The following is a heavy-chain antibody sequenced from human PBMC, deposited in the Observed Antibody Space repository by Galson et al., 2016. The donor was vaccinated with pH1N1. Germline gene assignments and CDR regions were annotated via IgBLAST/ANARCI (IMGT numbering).Heavy chain of an antibody. CDR2: IYPGDSDT. CDR1: GYSFSSYW. CDR3: ARRETIVGVDY. D-gene: IGHD2-15*01. Sequence: QSGAEVKRPGESLKISCKGSGYSFSSYWICWVRQLPGKGLEWMGTIYPGDSDTKYSPSFQGQVTFSVDKSISTAYLQWSSLKASDTAMYYFARRETIVGVDYWGQGTLVTVSS. V-gene: IGHV5-51*03. J-gene: IGHJ4*02.